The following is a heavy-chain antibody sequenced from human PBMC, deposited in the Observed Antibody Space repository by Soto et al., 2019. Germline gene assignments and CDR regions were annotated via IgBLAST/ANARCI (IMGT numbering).Heavy chain of an antibody. Sequence: PSETLSLTCAVSGDSITSIYHWAWIRQPPGRGLEWVASIYHSGSTYYNPSLKSRLIMSVDTSKNQFSLKLSSVTAADTAVYHCARYCNNWHVGFHPWGQGTLVTSPQ. J-gene: IGHJ5*02. CDR2: IYHSGST. CDR1: GDSITSIYH. CDR3: ARYCNNWHVGFHP. V-gene: IGHV4-38-2*01. D-gene: IGHD1-1*01.